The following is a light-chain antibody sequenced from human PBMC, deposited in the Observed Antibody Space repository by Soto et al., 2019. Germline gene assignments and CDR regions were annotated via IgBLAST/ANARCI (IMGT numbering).Light chain of an antibody. CDR2: GNT. J-gene: IGLJ2*01. CDR1: SSNIGAGYD. CDR3: LFFYSSPSVV. Sequence: QSVLTQPPSVSGAPGQRVTISCTGSSSNIGAGYDVHWYQQLPGRAPKLLIYGNTNRPSGVPDRFSGSKSGTSASLAITGPQAEDEADYYCLFFYSSPSVVFGGGTKLTVL. V-gene: IGLV1-40*01.